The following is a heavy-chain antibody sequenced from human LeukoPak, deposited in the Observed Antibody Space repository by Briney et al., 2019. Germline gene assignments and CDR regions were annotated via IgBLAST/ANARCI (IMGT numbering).Heavy chain of an antibody. J-gene: IGHJ4*02. D-gene: IGHD3-16*01. Sequence: PGGSLRLSCAASGFTFSNYMSWVRQVPGKGLEWVSVIYSDGTISYADSVKGRFTISRDNSENTLYLQMNSLRVEDTAVYYCAREVGGGASGQWGQGTLVTVSS. CDR1: GFTFSNY. V-gene: IGHV3-66*01. CDR2: IYSDGTI. CDR3: AREVGGGASGQ.